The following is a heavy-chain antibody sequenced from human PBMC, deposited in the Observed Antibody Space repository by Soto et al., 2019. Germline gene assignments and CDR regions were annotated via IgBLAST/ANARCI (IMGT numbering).Heavy chain of an antibody. CDR3: ARGNYYDSSGYYYRAFDY. Sequence: PSETLSLTCTVSGGSISSGGYYWSWIRQHPGKGLEWIGYIYYSGSTYYSPSLKSRVTISVDTSKNQFSLKLSSVTAADTAVYYCARGNYYDSSGYYYRAFDYWGQGTLVTVSS. D-gene: IGHD3-22*01. CDR1: GGSISSGGYY. J-gene: IGHJ4*02. CDR2: IYYSGST. V-gene: IGHV4-31*03.